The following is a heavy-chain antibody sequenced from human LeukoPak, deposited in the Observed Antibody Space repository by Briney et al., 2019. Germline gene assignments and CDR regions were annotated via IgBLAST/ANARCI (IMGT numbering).Heavy chain of an antibody. J-gene: IGHJ5*02. D-gene: IGHD1-26*01. Sequence: ASVKVSCTASGYTFTSYGISWVRQAPGQGLEWMGWISAYNGNTNYAQKLQGRVTMTTDTSTSTAYMELRSLRSDDTAVSYCARTIVGATSWFDPWGQGTLVTVSS. V-gene: IGHV1-18*01. CDR1: GYTFTSYG. CDR2: ISAYNGNT. CDR3: ARTIVGATSWFDP.